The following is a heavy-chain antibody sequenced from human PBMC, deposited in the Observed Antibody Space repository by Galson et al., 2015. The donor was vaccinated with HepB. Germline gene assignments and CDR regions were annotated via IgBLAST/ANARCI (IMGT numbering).Heavy chain of an antibody. V-gene: IGHV3-33*01. CDR1: GFTFSSYG. CDR3: ARLGSEGLRYFDWFPRDPAYYYYYYMDV. CDR2: IWYDGSNK. D-gene: IGHD3-9*01. Sequence: SLRLSCAASGFTFSSYGMHWVRQAPGKGLEWVAVIWYDGSNKYYADSVKGRFTISRDNSKNTLYLQMNSLRAEDTAVYYCARLGSEGLRYFDWFPRDPAYYYYYYMDVWGKGTTVTVSS. J-gene: IGHJ6*03.